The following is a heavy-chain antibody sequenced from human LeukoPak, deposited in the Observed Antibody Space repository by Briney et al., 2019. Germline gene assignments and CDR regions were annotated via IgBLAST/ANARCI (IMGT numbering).Heavy chain of an antibody. CDR2: IQRKIDDETT. V-gene: IGHV3-15*01. Sequence: GVSLRLSCAASGFTFSNAWMSWVRQATGKGLEWVGRIQRKIDDETTDYVAPVKGRFTISRDDSKNMLYLQMNSLKTEDTAVYYCTTEEAGGFDNWGQGTLVTVSS. CDR1: GFTFSNAW. D-gene: IGHD3-10*01. CDR3: TTEEAGGFDN. J-gene: IGHJ4*02.